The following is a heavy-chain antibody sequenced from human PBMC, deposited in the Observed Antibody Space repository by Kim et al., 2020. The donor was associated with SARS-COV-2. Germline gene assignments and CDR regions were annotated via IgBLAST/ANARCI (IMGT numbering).Heavy chain of an antibody. CDR1: GFTFTNYA. CDR3: AKNPYTNMLRYFDY. CDR2: ISGGGGST. D-gene: IGHD3-16*01. Sequence: GGSLRLSCAASGFTFTNYAMSWVRQAPGKRLEWVSGISGGGGSTYYADSVKGRFTISRDNSENTLYLQMNSLRAEDAAVYYCAKNPYTNMLRYFDYWGQGTLVTVSS. J-gene: IGHJ4*02. V-gene: IGHV3-23*01.